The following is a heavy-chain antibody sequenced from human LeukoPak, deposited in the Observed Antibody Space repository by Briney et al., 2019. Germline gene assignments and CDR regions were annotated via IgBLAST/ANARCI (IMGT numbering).Heavy chain of an antibody. CDR1: GFTFSSYS. CDR2: ISSSSSYI. Sequence: GGSLRLSCAASGFTFSSYSMNWVRQAPGKGLEWVSSISSSSSYIYYADSVKGRFTISRDNAKNSLYLQMNSLRAEDTAVYYCAKGLPWDAFDIWGQGTMVTVSS. V-gene: IGHV3-21*04. CDR3: AKGLPWDAFDI. J-gene: IGHJ3*02.